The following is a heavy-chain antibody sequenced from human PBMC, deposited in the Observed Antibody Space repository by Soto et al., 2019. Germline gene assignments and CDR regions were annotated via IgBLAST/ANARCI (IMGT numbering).Heavy chain of an antibody. V-gene: IGHV4-30-2*01. CDR3: ASFSNYASFDC. D-gene: IGHD4-4*01. CDR2: VYHGGNT. J-gene: IGHJ4*02. CDR1: GGSISSGGYS. Sequence: SETLSLTCTVSGGSISSGGYSWSWIRQTPGKGLEWIGYVYHGGNTYYNPSLKSRVTISVDRPKNQFSLRLRSVTAADTAVYYCASFSNYASFDCWGRGTLVTVSS.